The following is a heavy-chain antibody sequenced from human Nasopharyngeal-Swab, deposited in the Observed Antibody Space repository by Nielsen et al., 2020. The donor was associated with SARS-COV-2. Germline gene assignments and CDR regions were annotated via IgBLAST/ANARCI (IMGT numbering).Heavy chain of an antibody. J-gene: IGHJ4*02. CDR3: ARDIGDYRSFAY. Sequence: WVRQAPGQGLEWMGIINPKGGSTNYAQKFLGRITMTRDTPTTTVYMELSSLRFEDTAVYYCARDIGDYRSFAYWGQGTLVTVSS. D-gene: IGHD4-17*01. V-gene: IGHV1-46*01. CDR2: INPKGGST.